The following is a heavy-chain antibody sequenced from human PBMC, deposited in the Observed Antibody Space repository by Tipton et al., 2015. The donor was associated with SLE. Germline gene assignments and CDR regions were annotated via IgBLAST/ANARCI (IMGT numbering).Heavy chain of an antibody. Sequence: TLSLTCTVSVGSIRSSNYYWGRIRQPPGKGLERIGSVYYSGYTFYNPSLKSRVTISGDTSKNQFSLRESSVTAADTAVYYCARVRLQLYYFDYWGQGTLVAVSS. J-gene: IGHJ4*02. CDR1: VGSIRSSNYY. D-gene: IGHD5-24*01. CDR2: VYYSGYT. CDR3: ARVRLQLYYFDY. V-gene: IGHV4-39*07.